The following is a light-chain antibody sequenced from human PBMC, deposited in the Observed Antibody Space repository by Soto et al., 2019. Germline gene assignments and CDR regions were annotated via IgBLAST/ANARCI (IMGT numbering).Light chain of an antibody. CDR3: QQYGSSPPT. CDR1: QSVSSDY. CDR2: GAS. V-gene: IGKV3-20*01. Sequence: MLTQSPGSLSFSPGERATLSCRASQSVSSDYLAWYQQKPGQAPRLLIYGASSRATGIPDRFSGSGSGTDFTLTVSRLEPEDFAVFYCQQYGSSPPTFGQGTKVDIK. J-gene: IGKJ2*01.